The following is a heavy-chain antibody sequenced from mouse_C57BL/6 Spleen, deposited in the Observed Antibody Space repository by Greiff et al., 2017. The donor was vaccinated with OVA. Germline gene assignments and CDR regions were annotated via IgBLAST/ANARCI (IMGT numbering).Heavy chain of an antibody. D-gene: IGHD5-2*01. Sequence: QVQLQQSGPELVKPGASVKISCKASGYAFSSSWMNWAKQRPGQGLEWIGRIYPGDGDTNYNGKFKGTATLTADKSSSTDYMQLSSLTSEDSAVYFCARRGNNYSCDYWGQGTTLTVSS. CDR2: IYPGDGDT. CDR1: GYAFSSSW. CDR3: ARRGNNYSCDY. V-gene: IGHV1-82*01. J-gene: IGHJ2*01.